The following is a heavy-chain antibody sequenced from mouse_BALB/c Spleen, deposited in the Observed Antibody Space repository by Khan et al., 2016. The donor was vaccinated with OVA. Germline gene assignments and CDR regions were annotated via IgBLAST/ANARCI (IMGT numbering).Heavy chain of an antibody. V-gene: IGHV5-6*01. CDR2: INSDGDYT. J-gene: IGHJ3*01. D-gene: IGHD2-14*01. CDR3: ASHLNRSIAY. Sequence: EVELVESGGDLVKPGGSLRLSCAASGFTFSTYGMSWVRQPPDKRLEWVATINSDGDYTYYPDTVKGRFTISRNNAENNLYLKMRSLRSEDKAIYYCASHLNRSIAYWGQGTLVTVSA. CDR1: GFTFSTYG.